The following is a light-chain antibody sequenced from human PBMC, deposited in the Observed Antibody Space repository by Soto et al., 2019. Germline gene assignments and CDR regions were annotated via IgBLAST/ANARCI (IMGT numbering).Light chain of an antibody. CDR3: QQYNNWPPIT. CDR2: AAS. Sequence: DIQMTQSPSSLSASVGDRVTITFRSSQGIRNDLGWYQQKPGKAPKRLIYAASSLQSGVPSRFSGSGSGTEFTLTINSLQSEDFAVYYCQQYNNWPPITFGQGTRLEI. CDR1: QGIRND. J-gene: IGKJ5*01. V-gene: IGKV1-17*01.